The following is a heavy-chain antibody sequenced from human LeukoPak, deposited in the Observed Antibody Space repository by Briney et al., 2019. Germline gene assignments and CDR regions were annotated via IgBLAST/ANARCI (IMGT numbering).Heavy chain of an antibody. Sequence: PSETLSLTCTVSGGSISSYYWRWIRQPPGKGLEGIGYIYNRGSTNYNPSLKSRVTISVDTSKNQFSLKLRSVTAADTAVYHCARDRPGIAVAGDAFDIWGQGTMVTVSS. CDR1: GGSISSYY. J-gene: IGHJ3*02. V-gene: IGHV4-59*01. CDR3: ARDRPGIAVAGDAFDI. CDR2: IYNRGST. D-gene: IGHD6-19*01.